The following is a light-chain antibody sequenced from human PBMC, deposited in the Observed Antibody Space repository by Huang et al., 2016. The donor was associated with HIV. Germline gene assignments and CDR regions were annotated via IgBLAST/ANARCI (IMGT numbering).Light chain of an antibody. Sequence: DIQMTQSPSALSASVGDRVTITCRASQSICTWLAWYQQKPGKPPKLLIYKASTLQGGVPSRFGGGGSGTEFTLTISSLQPDDFATYFCQQYNSYSGKFGQGTKVE. CDR3: QQYNSYSGK. CDR1: QSICTW. CDR2: KAS. V-gene: IGKV1-5*03. J-gene: IGKJ1*01.